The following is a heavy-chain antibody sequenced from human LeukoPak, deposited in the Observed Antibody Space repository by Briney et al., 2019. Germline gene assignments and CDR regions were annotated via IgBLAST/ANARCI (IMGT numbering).Heavy chain of an antibody. J-gene: IGHJ4*02. Sequence: GASVKVSCKASGYTFTSYGISWVRQAPGQGLEWMGWISAYKGNTNYAQKLQGRVTMTTDTSTSTAYMELRCLRSYDTAVYYCARDLNLSYYRSGYYFFDYWGQGTLVTVSS. CDR3: ARDLNLSYYRSGYYFFDY. D-gene: IGHD3-22*01. CDR2: ISAYKGNT. CDR1: GYTFTSYG. V-gene: IGHV1-18*01.